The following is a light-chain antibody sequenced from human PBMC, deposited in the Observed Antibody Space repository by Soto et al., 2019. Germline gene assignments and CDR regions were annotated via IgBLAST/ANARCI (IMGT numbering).Light chain of an antibody. CDR1: QSISSY. CDR3: QQRSNWPSFT. CDR2: DAS. Sequence: DIVLTQSPGTLSLSPGDRATLSCRASQSISSYLAWYQQKPGQAPRLLIYDASNRATGIPARFSGSGSGTDFTLTISSLEPEDFAVYYCQQRSNWPSFTFGPGTKVDIK. J-gene: IGKJ3*01. V-gene: IGKV3-11*01.